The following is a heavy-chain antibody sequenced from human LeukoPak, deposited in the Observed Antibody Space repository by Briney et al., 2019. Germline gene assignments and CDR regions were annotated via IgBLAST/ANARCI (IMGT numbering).Heavy chain of an antibody. CDR3: ARTVRGYCSSTSCYLRYYYGMDV. CDR1: GYTFTSYG. D-gene: IGHD2-2*01. Sequence: ASVKVSFKASGYTFTSYGISWVRQAPGQGLEWMGWISAYNGNTNYAQKLQGRVTMTTDTSTSTAYMELRSLRSDDTAVYYCARTVRGYCSSTSCYLRYYYGMDVWGQGTTVTVSS. J-gene: IGHJ6*02. V-gene: IGHV1-18*01. CDR2: ISAYNGNT.